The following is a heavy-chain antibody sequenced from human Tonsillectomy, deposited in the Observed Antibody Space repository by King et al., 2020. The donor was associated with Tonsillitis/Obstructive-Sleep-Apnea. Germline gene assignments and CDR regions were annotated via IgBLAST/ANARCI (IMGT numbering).Heavy chain of an antibody. CDR1: GFTFSTHN. V-gene: IGHV3-48*02. CDR2: ISTSGKI. Sequence: VQLVESGGGLVQPGGSLRLSCAASGFTFSTHNMNCVRQAPGKGLEWVSHISTSGKIYYADSVKVRFTISRDNAKNSLYLQMNSLRDEDTAVYYCARDSGGCSSTNCQRFDYWGQGTLVTVSS. D-gene: IGHD2-2*01. J-gene: IGHJ4*02. CDR3: ARDSGGCSSTNCQRFDY.